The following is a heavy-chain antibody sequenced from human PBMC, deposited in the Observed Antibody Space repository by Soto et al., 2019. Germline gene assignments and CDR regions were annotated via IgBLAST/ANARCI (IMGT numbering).Heavy chain of an antibody. D-gene: IGHD6-19*01. CDR2: ISAYNGNT. V-gene: IGHV1-18*01. Sequence: GASVKVSCKASGYTFTSYGISWVRQAPGQGLEWMGWISAYNGNTNYAQKLQGRVTMTTDTSTSTAYMELRSLRSDDTAVYYCARDFKQWLVSPANWFDPWGQGTLVTVSS. J-gene: IGHJ5*02. CDR3: ARDFKQWLVSPANWFDP. CDR1: GYTFTSYG.